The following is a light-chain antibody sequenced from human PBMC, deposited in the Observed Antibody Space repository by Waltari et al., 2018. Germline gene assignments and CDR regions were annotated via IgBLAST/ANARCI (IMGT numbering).Light chain of an antibody. V-gene: IGKV6-21*01. J-gene: IGKJ2*01. CDR2: YAS. CDR1: QSIGSS. Sequence: EVVLSPSSDFQPVTPKEKVTITCRASQSIGSSLHWYQQKPDQSPKLLIKYASQSFSGVPSKFSGSGSGTDFTLTINSLEAEDAATYYCHQSFTLPRTFGQGTKLEIK. CDR3: HQSFTLPRT.